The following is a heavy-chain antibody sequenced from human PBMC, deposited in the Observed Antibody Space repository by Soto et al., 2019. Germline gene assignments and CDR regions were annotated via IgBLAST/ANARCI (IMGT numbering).Heavy chain of an antibody. J-gene: IGHJ3*02. Sequence: QVQLQESGPGLVKPSETLSLTCTVSGGSASSGSYYWSWIRQPPGKGLEWIGYIYYSGSTNYNPSLESRVTISVDTSKNLFSLKLSSVTAADTAVYYCARGVPDAFDIWGQGTMVTVSS. CDR1: GGSASSGSYY. CDR3: ARGVPDAFDI. V-gene: IGHV4-61*01. CDR2: IYYSGST.